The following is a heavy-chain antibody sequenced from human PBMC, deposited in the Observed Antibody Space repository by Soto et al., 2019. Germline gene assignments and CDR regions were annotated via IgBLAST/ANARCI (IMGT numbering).Heavy chain of an antibody. J-gene: IGHJ5*02. CDR1: GFTFSSYE. Sequence: GGSLRLSCAASGFTFSSYEMNWVRQAPGQGLEWVSYISSSGSTIYYADSVKGRFTISRDNAKNSLYLQMNSLRAQDTAVYYCARAGYDFWRGYSLRVRRFKRFDPWGQGTLVTVSS. CDR2: ISSSGSTI. V-gene: IGHV3-48*03. D-gene: IGHD3-3*01. CDR3: ARAGYDFWRGYSLRVRRFKRFDP.